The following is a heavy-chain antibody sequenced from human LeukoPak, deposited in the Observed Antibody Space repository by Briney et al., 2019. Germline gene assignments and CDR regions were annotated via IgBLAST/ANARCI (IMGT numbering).Heavy chain of an antibody. Sequence: ASVKVSCKASGYTFTGYYMHWVRQAPGQGLEWMGWINPNSGGTNHAQKFQGRVTMTRDTSISTAYMELSRLRSDDTAVYYCARDSSGNTYYYYYYMDVWDKGTTVTVSS. CDR2: INPNSGGT. D-gene: IGHD6-6*01. CDR1: GYTFTGYY. J-gene: IGHJ6*03. CDR3: ARDSSGNTYYYYYYMDV. V-gene: IGHV1-2*02.